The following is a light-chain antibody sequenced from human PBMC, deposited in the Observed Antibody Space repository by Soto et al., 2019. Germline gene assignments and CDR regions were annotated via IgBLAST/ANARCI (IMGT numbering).Light chain of an antibody. V-gene: IGKV1-6*01. CDR2: GAS. J-gene: IGKJ5*01. CDR1: QVIRNE. Sequence: AIQMTQSPSSLSASVGDRVTITCRASQVIRNELGWYQQKPGKAPKLLIYGASNLQSGVPSRFSGSGSGTDFTLTISSLQPEDSATYYCLQDSSYPITFGQGTRLEI. CDR3: LQDSSYPIT.